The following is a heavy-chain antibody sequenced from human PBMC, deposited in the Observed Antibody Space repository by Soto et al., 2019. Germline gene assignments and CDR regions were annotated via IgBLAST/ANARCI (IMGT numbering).Heavy chain of an antibody. CDR1: GGSVSSGSYY. J-gene: IGHJ6*02. CDR2: IYYSGST. V-gene: IGHV4-61*01. CDR3: ARGPAMDV. Sequence: SETLSLTCTVSGGSVSSGSYYWSWIRQPPGKGLEWIGYIYYSGSTNYNPSLKSRVTISVDTSKNQFSLKLSSVTAADTAVYYCARGPAMDVWGQGTTVTAP.